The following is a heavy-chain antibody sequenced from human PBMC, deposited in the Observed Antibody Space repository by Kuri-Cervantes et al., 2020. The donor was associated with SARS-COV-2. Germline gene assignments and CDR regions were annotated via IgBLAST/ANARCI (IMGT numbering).Heavy chain of an antibody. CDR2: ISWNSGSI. CDR1: GLTFDDYA. Sequence: SLKISCAASGLTFDDYAMHWVRQAPGKGLEWVSGISWNSGSIGYADSVKGRFTISRDNAKNSLYLQMNSLRAEDTALYYCAKDTSPHRIAAAGKFDYWGQGTPVTVSS. CDR3: AKDTSPHRIAAAGKFDY. V-gene: IGHV3-9*01. J-gene: IGHJ4*02. D-gene: IGHD6-13*01.